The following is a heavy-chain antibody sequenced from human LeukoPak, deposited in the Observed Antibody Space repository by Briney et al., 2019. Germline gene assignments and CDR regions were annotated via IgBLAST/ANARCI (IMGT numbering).Heavy chain of an antibody. CDR3: ARVGGLGPYFDY. CDR2: IYHSTST. J-gene: IGHJ4*02. Sequence: SQTLSLTCTVSGGSISSCGYYWSWIRQPPGMGLDWIGYIYHSTSTYYTPSRKSRVTLSVDRSKNQFSLKLSSVTAADTGVYYCARVGGLGPYFDYWGQGTPVTVSS. CDR1: GGSISSCGYY. V-gene: IGHV4-30-2*01. D-gene: IGHD3-16*01.